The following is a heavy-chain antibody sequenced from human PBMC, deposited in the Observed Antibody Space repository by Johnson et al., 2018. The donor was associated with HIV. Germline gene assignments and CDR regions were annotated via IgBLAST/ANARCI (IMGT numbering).Heavy chain of an antibody. D-gene: IGHD3-22*01. J-gene: IGHJ3*02. Sequence: QVQLVESGGGVVQPGRSLRLSCAASGFTLSTYGMHWVRQAPGKGLEWVAVISYDGNNKYYADSVKGRFTISRDNSKNTLYLQMNSLRAEDTAVYYCARDGPTYYYDSSGYDDAFDIWGQGTMVTVSS. CDR1: GFTLSTYG. CDR3: ARDGPTYYYDSSGYDDAFDI. CDR2: ISYDGNNK. V-gene: IGHV3-30*03.